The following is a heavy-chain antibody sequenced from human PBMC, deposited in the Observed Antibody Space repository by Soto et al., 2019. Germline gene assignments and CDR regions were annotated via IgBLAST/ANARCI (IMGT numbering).Heavy chain of an antibody. J-gene: IGHJ5*01. Sequence: QVQLVESGGGVVQPGRSLRLTCAASGFTFSSNGMHWVRQAPGKGLEWVALVAYEGSKTYYGGSVRGRFTISRDNSENKLYLQMNSLRAGDTAVYYCARCVGGSMYDNSGKYDSWGQGTLVTVSS. CDR3: ARCVGGSMYDNSGKYDS. D-gene: IGHD3-22*01. CDR1: GFTFSSNG. CDR2: VAYEGSKT. V-gene: IGHV3-30*03.